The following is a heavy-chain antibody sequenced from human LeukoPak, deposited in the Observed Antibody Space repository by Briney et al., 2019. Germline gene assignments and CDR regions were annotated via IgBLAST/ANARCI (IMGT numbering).Heavy chain of an antibody. Sequence: PGGSLRLSCAASGFTFTNACMGWVRQAPGKGLEWVGQIKTRAAGGTIDYPTPVKGRFTISRDDSTNTLYLQMNSLNVEDTALYYCTTDKGDGVATNGNNYWGQGTLVTVSS. V-gene: IGHV3-15*05. CDR2: IKTRAAGGTI. CDR1: GFTFTNAC. J-gene: IGHJ4*02. CDR3: TTDKGDGVATNGNNY. D-gene: IGHD2-21*02.